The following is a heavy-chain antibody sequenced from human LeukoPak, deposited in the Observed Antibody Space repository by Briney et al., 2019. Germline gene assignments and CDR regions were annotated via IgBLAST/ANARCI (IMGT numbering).Heavy chain of an antibody. CDR3: ARGWYGFWFDP. CDR2: IDWDDDK. V-gene: IGHV2-70*04. CDR1: GFSLSTSGMR. D-gene: IGHD6-19*01. Sequence: SGPTLVNPTRTLTLTCTFSGFSLSTSGMRVSWIRQPPGKALEWLARIDWDDDKFYSTSLKTRLTISKDTSKNQVDLTMTNMDPVDTATYYCARGWYGFWFDPWGQGTLVTVSS. J-gene: IGHJ5*02.